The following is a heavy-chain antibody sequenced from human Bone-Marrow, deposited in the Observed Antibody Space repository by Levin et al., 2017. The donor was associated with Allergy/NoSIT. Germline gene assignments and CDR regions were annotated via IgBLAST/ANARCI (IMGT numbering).Heavy chain of an antibody. CDR3: ARRDYSGYAWGY. Sequence: TLSLTCTVSGGSISSSSYYWGWIRQPPGKGLEWIGSIYYSGSTYYNPSLKSRVTISVDTSKNQFSLKLSSVTAADTAVYYCARRDYSGYAWGYWGQGTLVTVSS. CDR1: GGSISSSSYY. CDR2: IYYSGST. V-gene: IGHV4-39*01. D-gene: IGHD5-12*01. J-gene: IGHJ4*02.